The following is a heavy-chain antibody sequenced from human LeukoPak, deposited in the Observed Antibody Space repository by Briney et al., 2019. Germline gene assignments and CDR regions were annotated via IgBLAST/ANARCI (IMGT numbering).Heavy chain of an antibody. V-gene: IGHV3-30*04. CDR3: AKDSLRLQFSYYYMDV. CDR2: ISYDGSNK. CDR1: GFTFSSYA. Sequence: GGSLRLSCAASGFTFSSYAMHWVRQAPGKGLEWVAVISYDGSNKYYADSVKGRFTISRDNSKNTLYLQMNSLRAEDTAVYYCAKDSLRLQFSYYYMDVWGKGTTVTISS. D-gene: IGHD5-24*01. J-gene: IGHJ6*03.